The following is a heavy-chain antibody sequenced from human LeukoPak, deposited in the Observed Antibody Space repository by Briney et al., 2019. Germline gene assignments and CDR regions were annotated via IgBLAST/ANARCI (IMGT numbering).Heavy chain of an antibody. J-gene: IGHJ5*02. Sequence: GASVKVSCKASGYTFSNFGLTWVRQAPGQGLEWMGWISAYNGNTNYAQKLQGRVTMTTDTSTSTAYMELRSLRSDDTAVYYCARDLQQQLVLAPGWFDPWGQGTLVTVSS. D-gene: IGHD6-13*01. V-gene: IGHV1-18*01. CDR2: ISAYNGNT. CDR3: ARDLQQQLVLAPGWFDP. CDR1: GYTFSNFG.